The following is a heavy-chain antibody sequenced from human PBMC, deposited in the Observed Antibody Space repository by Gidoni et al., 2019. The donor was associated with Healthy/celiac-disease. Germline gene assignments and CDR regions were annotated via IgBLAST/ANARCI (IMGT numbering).Heavy chain of an antibody. CDR2: ITSTGTI. CDR3: ARDFIYVFDM. J-gene: IGHJ3*02. CDR1: GFTFSSYS. Sequence: EVHLVESGGGLVQPGGSLRLSCAASGFTFSSYSMNWVRQAPGKGLEWISYITSTGTIYYADSVKGRFTISRDNAKNSLSLQMNSLRDEDTAVYYCARDFIYVFDMWGQGTMVTVSS. V-gene: IGHV3-48*02.